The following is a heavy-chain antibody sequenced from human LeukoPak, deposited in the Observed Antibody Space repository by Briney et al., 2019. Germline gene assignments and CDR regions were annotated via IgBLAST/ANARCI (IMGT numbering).Heavy chain of an antibody. CDR3: ARVPLLLSPGDYAWFDP. V-gene: IGHV1-69*04. CDR2: NIPIFGIA. Sequence: SVKVSCKASGGTFSSYAISWVRQAPGQGLEWMGRNIPIFGIANYAQKFQGRVTITADKSTSTAYMELSSLRSEDTAVYYCARVPLLLSPGDYAWFDPWGQGTLVTVSS. D-gene: IGHD4-17*01. CDR1: GGTFSSYA. J-gene: IGHJ5*02.